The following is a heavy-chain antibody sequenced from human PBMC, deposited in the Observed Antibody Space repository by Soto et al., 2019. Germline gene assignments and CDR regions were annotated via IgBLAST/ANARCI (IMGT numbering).Heavy chain of an antibody. D-gene: IGHD2-15*01. CDR1: GYIFTAYS. Sequence: VQLVQSGAEVKRPGASVKVSCKASGYIFTAYSMHWVRQAPGQGLESMGVVNPSGGSTNYAQKFQGRITMTRDTSTSTVYMDLSSLTSEDTAVYYCAREENCSDGICYSEYFQRWGQGTLATVSS. CDR2: VNPSGGST. J-gene: IGHJ1*01. CDR3: AREENCSDGICYSEYFQR. V-gene: IGHV1-46*01.